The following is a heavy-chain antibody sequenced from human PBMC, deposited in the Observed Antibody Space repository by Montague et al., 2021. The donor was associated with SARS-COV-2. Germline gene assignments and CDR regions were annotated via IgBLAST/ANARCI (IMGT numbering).Heavy chain of an antibody. Sequence: SETLSLTCSVSGGSISSSYWSWIRQPPGKGLEWIGYIYHYGSAKYNPSLKSRVTISVDTSKNQFSLKLSSVTAVDTAVYYCARHANCDWYYCDYWGQGTLVTVSS. CDR2: IYHYGSA. D-gene: IGHD2-21*01. CDR1: GGSISSSY. V-gene: IGHV4-59*08. CDR3: ARHANCDWYYCDY. J-gene: IGHJ4*02.